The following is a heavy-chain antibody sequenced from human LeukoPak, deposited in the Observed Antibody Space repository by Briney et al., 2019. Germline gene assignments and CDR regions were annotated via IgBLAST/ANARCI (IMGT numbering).Heavy chain of an antibody. D-gene: IGHD1-26*01. V-gene: IGHV3-33*06. CDR3: AKPTSGDGSFLIDY. CDR2: IWYNGSYT. CDR1: GFTFSNYW. Sequence: GGSLRLSCAASGFTFSNYWMHWVRQAPGKGLEWVAVIWYNGSYTYYAESVKGRFTISRDNSRNTLYLQMSSLRAEDTAVYYCAKPTSGDGSFLIDYWGQGTLVTVSS. J-gene: IGHJ4*02.